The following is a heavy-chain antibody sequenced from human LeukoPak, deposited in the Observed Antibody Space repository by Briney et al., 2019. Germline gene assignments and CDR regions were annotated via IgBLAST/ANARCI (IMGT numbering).Heavy chain of an antibody. CDR1: GGTFSGYY. V-gene: IGHV4-34*01. Sequence: PSETLSFNSAGYGGTFSGYYWIWHRQRPGMGRKWIVEINHNRSTNNNPYLKSRVTITVDTSKIRFSLMLSSVTAADTAVYYCARARVTMVRGVSAFDNWGQGTMVTVSS. J-gene: IGHJ3*02. CDR2: INHNRST. D-gene: IGHD3-10*01. CDR3: ARARVTMVRGVSAFDN.